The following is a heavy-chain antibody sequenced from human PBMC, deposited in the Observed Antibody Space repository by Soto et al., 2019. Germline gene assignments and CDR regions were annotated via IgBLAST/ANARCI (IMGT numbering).Heavy chain of an antibody. J-gene: IGHJ5*02. V-gene: IGHV3-23*01. Sequence: GGSLRLSCAASGFTFSKYAMSWVRQAPGKGLEWVSSISGNGGNIDYADSVKGRFTISRDSSENNVYLQMNNLRADDTAEYYCAKVRYAGGTGRHETWGQGTLVTVSS. CDR1: GFTFSKYA. CDR3: AKVRYAGGTGRHET. D-gene: IGHD7-27*01. CDR2: ISGNGGNI.